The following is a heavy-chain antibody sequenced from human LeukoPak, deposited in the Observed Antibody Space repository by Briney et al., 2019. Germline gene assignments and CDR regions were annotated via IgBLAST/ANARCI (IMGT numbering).Heavy chain of an antibody. J-gene: IGHJ3*02. CDR2: ISAYNGNT. V-gene: IGHV1-18*01. Sequence: ASVKVSCKASGYTFTSYGISWVRQAPGQGLEWMGWISAYNGNTNYAQKLQGRVTMTTDTSTSTAYMELRSLRSDDTAVYYCARGYYDSSGYSRYAFDIWGQGTMVTVSS. CDR3: ARGYYDSSGYSRYAFDI. D-gene: IGHD3-22*01. CDR1: GYTFTSYG.